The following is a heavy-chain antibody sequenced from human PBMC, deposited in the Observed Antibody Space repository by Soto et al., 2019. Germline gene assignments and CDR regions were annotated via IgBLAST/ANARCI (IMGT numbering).Heavy chain of an antibody. CDR1: GGTFSSHA. V-gene: IGHV1-69*01. D-gene: IGHD5-12*01. J-gene: IGHJ2*01. CDR3: ARSVRVATTYWYFDL. Sequence: QVQLVQSGAEVKKPGSSVKVSCKASGGTFSSHAISWVRQAPGQGLEWMGGIIPIFGTANYAQKFQGRVTITADESTSTAYMELSSLRSEDTAVYYCARSVRVATTYWYFDLWGRGTLVTVSS. CDR2: IIPIFGTA.